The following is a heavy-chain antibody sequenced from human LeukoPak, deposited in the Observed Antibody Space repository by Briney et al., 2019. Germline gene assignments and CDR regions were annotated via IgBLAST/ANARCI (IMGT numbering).Heavy chain of an antibody. CDR3: ARALLTGPGHFDY. V-gene: IGHV3-74*01. Sequence: GGSLRLSCAASGFTFSSYWMHWVRQAPGKGLAWVSRINSDGSSTSYADSVKGRFTISRDNAKNTLYLQMNSLRAEDTAVYYCARALLTGPGHFDYWGQGTLVTVSS. CDR2: INSDGSST. D-gene: IGHD3-9*01. CDR1: GFTFSSYW. J-gene: IGHJ4*02.